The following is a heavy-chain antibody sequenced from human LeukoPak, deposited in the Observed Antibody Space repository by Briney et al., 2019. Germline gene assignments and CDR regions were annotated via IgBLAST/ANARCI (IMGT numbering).Heavy chain of an antibody. J-gene: IGHJ6*03. Sequence: ASVKVSCKASGYTFTSYGISWVRQAPGQGLEWMGWISAYNGNTNYAQKLQGRVTMTTDTSTSTAYMELRSLRSDDTAVYYCARARNYDILTGRRPNYYYYYMDVWGKGTTVTVSS. CDR1: GYTFTSYG. V-gene: IGHV1-18*01. CDR3: ARARNYDILTGRRPNYYYYYMDV. D-gene: IGHD3-9*01. CDR2: ISAYNGNT.